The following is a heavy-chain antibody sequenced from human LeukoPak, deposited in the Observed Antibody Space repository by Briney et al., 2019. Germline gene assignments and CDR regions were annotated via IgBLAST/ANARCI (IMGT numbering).Heavy chain of an antibody. CDR2: IVGSGDST. CDR1: GFTFSSHA. D-gene: IGHD3-3*01. Sequence: GSLRLSCAASGFTFSSHAMSWVRQAPGKGLEWVSVIVGSGDSTYYADSVKGRFTISRDNSKNTLYLQLNSLRAEDTAVYYCSWGGSGYYAYWGQGTLVTVSS. J-gene: IGHJ4*02. V-gene: IGHV3-23*01. CDR3: SWGGSGYYAY.